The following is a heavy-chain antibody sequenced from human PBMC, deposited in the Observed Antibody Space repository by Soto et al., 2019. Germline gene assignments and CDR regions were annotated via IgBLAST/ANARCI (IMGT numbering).Heavy chain of an antibody. V-gene: IGHV3-20*03. Sequence: AAGFTFDDYGMGWVRQAPGKGLEWVSGINWNGGTTHYADSVKGRFTISRDNAKNSLYLQMNSLRAEDTALYYCARDSGYCSGNTCYSDFDFWGQGSLVTVSS. CDR3: ARDSGYCSGNTCYSDFDF. J-gene: IGHJ4*02. D-gene: IGHD2-15*01. CDR2: INWNGGTT. CDR1: GFTFDDYG.